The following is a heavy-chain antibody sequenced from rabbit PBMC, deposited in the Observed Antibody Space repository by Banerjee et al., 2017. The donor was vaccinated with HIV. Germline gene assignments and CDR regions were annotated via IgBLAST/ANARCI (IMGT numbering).Heavy chain of an antibody. D-gene: IGHD1-1*01. CDR3: ARDLTGVIGWNFGL. Sequence: QEQLVESGGGLVQPGGSLKLTCTVSGFDFSSYGVNWVRQAPGKGLEWIACINTSSGNTVYATWAKGRFTISKTSWTTVTLQMTSLTAADTATYFCARDLTGVIGWNFGLWGPGTLVTVS. CDR1: GFDFSSYG. V-gene: IGHV1S45*01. J-gene: IGHJ4*01. CDR2: INTSSGNT.